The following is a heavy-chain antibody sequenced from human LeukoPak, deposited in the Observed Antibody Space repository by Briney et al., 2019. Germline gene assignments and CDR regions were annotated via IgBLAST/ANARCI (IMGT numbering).Heavy chain of an antibody. CDR1: GVTLGTYA. D-gene: IGHD1-26*01. V-gene: IGHV3-23*01. CDR3: AKDRTVGASYRYFDL. Sequence: PGGSLRLSCAASGVTLGTYAVSWARQAPGKGLEWVSGISSSGSGGNTYYADSVKGRFTISRDSSKNTLFLHMNTLRAEDTAIYYCAKDRTVGASYRYFDLWGRGTLVTVSS. J-gene: IGHJ2*01. CDR2: ISSSGSGGNT.